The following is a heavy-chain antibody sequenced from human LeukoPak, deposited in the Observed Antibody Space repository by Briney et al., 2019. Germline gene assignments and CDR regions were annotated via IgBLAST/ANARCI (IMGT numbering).Heavy chain of an antibody. CDR3: ATVYSSGWYGRDYFDY. Sequence: GRSLRLSCAASGFTFDDYAMHWVRQAPGKGLEWVSGISWNSGNIGYADSVKGRFTISRDNAKNSLYLQMDSLRAEDTALYYCATVYSSGWYGRDYFDYWGQGTLVTASS. J-gene: IGHJ4*02. V-gene: IGHV3-9*01. D-gene: IGHD6-19*01. CDR1: GFTFDDYA. CDR2: ISWNSGNI.